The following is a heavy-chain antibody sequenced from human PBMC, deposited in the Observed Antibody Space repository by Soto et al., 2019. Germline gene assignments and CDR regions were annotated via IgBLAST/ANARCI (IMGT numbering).Heavy chain of an antibody. J-gene: IGHJ4*02. D-gene: IGHD5-18*01. V-gene: IGHV4-4*07. CDR3: ARAVVDTAMGKIYYFDY. CDR2: SYTSGST. CDR1: GGSISSYY. Sequence: QVQLQESGPGLVKPSETLSLTCTVSGGSISSYYWSWIRQPAGKGLEWFGRSYTSGSTNYNPSLKGRVTLSVDTSKTQFSLKLSSVTAADTAVYYCARAVVDTAMGKIYYFDYWGQGTLVTVSS.